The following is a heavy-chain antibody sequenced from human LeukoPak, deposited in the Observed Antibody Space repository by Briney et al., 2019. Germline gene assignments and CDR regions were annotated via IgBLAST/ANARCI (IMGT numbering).Heavy chain of an antibody. CDR2: ISYDGSNK. CDR1: GFTFSSYG. J-gene: IGHJ4*02. CDR3: AKDQYSSSWNQIDY. V-gene: IGHV3-30*18. Sequence: PGRSLRLSCAASGFTFSSYGMHWVRQAPGKGLEWVAVISYDGSNKYYADSVKGRFTISRDNSQNTLYLQMNSLRAEDTAVYYCAKDQYSSSWNQIDYWGQGTLVTVSS. D-gene: IGHD6-13*01.